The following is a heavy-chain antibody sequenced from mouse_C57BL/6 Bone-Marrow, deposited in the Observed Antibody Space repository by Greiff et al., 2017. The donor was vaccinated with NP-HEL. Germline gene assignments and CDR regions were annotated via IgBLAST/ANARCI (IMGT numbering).Heavy chain of an antibody. CDR2: IHPNSGST. Sequence: QVQLQQPGAELVKPGASVKLSCKASGYTFTSYWMHWVKPRPGQGLEWIGMIHPNSGSTNYNEKFKSKATLTVDKSSSTVYMQLSSLTSEDSAFYYGASLPWFITTVVADYWGQGTTLTVSS. D-gene: IGHD1-1*01. J-gene: IGHJ2*01. CDR1: GYTFTSYW. V-gene: IGHV1-64*01. CDR3: ASLPWFITTVVADY.